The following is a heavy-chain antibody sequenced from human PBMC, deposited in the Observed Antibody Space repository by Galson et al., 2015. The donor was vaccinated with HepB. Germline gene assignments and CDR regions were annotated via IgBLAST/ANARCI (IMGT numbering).Heavy chain of an antibody. V-gene: IGHV4-39*07. CDR2: IYYTGNT. J-gene: IGHJ4*02. CDR1: GASISSSLYY. CDR3: ARAAGDSSTYANDY. Sequence: SEPLSLTCTVSGASISSSLYYWVWVRQPPEKGLEWIGSIYYTGNTYYKSSLKSRVTISADMSKNQFSLKVNSVTAADTAVYYCARAAGDSSTYANDYWGQGALVTVSS. D-gene: IGHD5-18*01.